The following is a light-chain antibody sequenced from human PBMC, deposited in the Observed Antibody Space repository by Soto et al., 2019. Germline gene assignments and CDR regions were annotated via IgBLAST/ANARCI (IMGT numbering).Light chain of an antibody. CDR3: SSYTSSSNWV. CDR1: SSDVGGYNY. Sequence: QSVLTQPASVSGSPGQSITISCTGTSSDVGGYNYVSWHQQHPGKAPKLMIYEVSNRPSGVSNRFSGSKSGNTASLTISGLQAEDEADYYCSSYTSSSNWVFGGGTKVTVL. CDR2: EVS. V-gene: IGLV2-14*01. J-gene: IGLJ3*02.